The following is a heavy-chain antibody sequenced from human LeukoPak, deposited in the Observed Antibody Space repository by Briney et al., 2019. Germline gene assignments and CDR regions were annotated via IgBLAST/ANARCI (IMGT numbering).Heavy chain of an antibody. Sequence: SETLSLTCAVYGGSFSGYYWSWIRQPPGKELEWIGEINHSGSTNYNPSLKSRVTISVDTSKNQFSLKLSSVTAADTAVYYCARIVDLSNYFDYWGQGTLVTVSS. J-gene: IGHJ4*02. V-gene: IGHV4-34*01. CDR3: ARIVDLSNYFDY. CDR1: GGSFSGYY. CDR2: INHSGST. D-gene: IGHD2-21*01.